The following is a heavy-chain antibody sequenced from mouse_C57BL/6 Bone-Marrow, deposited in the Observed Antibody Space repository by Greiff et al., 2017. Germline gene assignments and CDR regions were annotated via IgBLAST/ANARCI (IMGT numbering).Heavy chain of an antibody. CDR3: ASRYDGYYDYFDY. Sequence: EVQLVESGGGLVKPGGSLKLSCAASGFTFSDYGMHWVRQAPEKGLEWVAYISSGSSTIYYADTVKGRFTISRDNAKNTLFLQMTSLRSEDTAMYYCASRYDGYYDYFDYWGQGTTLTVSS. D-gene: IGHD2-3*01. J-gene: IGHJ2*01. CDR2: ISSGSSTI. CDR1: GFTFSDYG. V-gene: IGHV5-17*01.